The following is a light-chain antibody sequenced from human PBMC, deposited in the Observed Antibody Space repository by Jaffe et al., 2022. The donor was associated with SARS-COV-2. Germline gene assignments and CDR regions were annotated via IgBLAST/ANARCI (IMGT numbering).Light chain of an antibody. CDR3: QQYGGSPLIT. CDR2: DAT. V-gene: IGKV3-20*01. Sequence: EILLTQSPGTLSLSPGERASLSCRASQSVSSNYLAWYQQKPGQAPRLLIYDATSRATGIPERFSGSGSGTDFTLTISRLEPEDFAVYYCQQYGGSPLITFGPGTKVDIK. J-gene: IGKJ3*01. CDR1: QSVSSNY.